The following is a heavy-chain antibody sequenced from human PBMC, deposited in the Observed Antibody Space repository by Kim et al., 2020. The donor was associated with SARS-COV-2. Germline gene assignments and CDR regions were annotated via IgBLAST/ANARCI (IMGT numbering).Heavy chain of an antibody. CDR2: INPNSGGT. V-gene: IGHV1-2*06. CDR3: ARSPGYSSSHIDY. D-gene: IGHD6-13*01. Sequence: ASVKVSCKASGYTFTGYYMHWVRQAPGQGLEWMGRINPNSGGTNYAQKFQGRVTMTRDTSISTAYMELSRLRSDDTAVYYCARSPGYSSSHIDYWGQGTLVTVSS. CDR1: GYTFTGYY. J-gene: IGHJ4*02.